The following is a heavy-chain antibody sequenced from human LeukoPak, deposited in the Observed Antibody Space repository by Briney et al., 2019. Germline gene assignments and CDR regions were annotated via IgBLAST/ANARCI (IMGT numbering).Heavy chain of an antibody. CDR2: ISGSGGST. CDR1: GFTFSSYA. Sequence: GGSLRLSCAASGFTFSSYAMSWVRQAPGKGLEWVSAISGSGGSTYYADPVKGRFTISRDNSKNTLYLQMNSLRAEDTAVYYCAKYLVEVGDEFDYWGQGTLVTVSS. CDR3: AKYLVEVGDEFDY. V-gene: IGHV3-23*01. J-gene: IGHJ4*02. D-gene: IGHD3-16*02.